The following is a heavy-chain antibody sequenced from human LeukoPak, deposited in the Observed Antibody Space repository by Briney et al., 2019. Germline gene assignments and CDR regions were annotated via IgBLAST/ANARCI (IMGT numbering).Heavy chain of an antibody. CDR3: ARVPGPYGGNPVDY. Sequence: SQTLSLTCTVSGGSISSGDYYWGWIRQPPGKGLEWIGYIYYSGSTYYNPSLKSRVTISVDMSKNQFSLKLSSVTAADTAVYYCARVPGPYGGNPVDYWGQGTLVTVSS. J-gene: IGHJ4*02. CDR1: GGSISSGDYY. V-gene: IGHV4-30-4*01. D-gene: IGHD4-23*01. CDR2: IYYSGST.